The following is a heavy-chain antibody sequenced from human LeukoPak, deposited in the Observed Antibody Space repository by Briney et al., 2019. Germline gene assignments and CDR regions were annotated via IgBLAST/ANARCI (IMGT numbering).Heavy chain of an antibody. Sequence: QAGGSLRLSCAASGFTFSSYAMSWVRQAPGKGLEWVSAISGSGGSTYYADSVKGRFTISRDNSKNTLYLQMNSLRAEDTAVYYCAMGDCSSTSCSPLALSYWGQGTLVTVSS. CDR1: GFTFSSYA. CDR2: ISGSGGST. J-gene: IGHJ4*02. D-gene: IGHD2-2*01. CDR3: AMGDCSSTSCSPLALSY. V-gene: IGHV3-23*01.